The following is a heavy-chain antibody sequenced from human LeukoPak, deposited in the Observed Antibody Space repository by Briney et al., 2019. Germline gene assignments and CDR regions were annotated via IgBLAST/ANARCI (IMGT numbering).Heavy chain of an antibody. V-gene: IGHV4-34*01. CDR1: GGSFSGYY. Sequence: SETLSLTCAVYGGSFSGYYWSWIRQPPGKGLEWIGEINHSGSTNYNPSLKSRVTISVDTSKNQFSLKLSSVTAADTAVYYCAREDSSVDYWGQGTLVTVSS. J-gene: IGHJ4*02. D-gene: IGHD6-6*01. CDR2: INHSGST. CDR3: AREDSSVDY.